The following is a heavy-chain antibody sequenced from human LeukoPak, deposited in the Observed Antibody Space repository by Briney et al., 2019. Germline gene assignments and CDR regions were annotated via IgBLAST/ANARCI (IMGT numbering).Heavy chain of an antibody. D-gene: IGHD2-8*02. CDR3: VRGDTGRNSFDY. V-gene: IGHV4-59*08. CDR2: IYYTGKN. CDR1: GGSIIRHY. J-gene: IGHJ4*02. Sequence: PSETLSLTCAVSGGSIIRHYTGWIRQPPGKGLQWIGDIYYTGKNNYNPSLKSRVTISLDTSKDHLSLNLTSVLAADTTIYYCVRGDTGRNSFDYWGQGILVTVSS.